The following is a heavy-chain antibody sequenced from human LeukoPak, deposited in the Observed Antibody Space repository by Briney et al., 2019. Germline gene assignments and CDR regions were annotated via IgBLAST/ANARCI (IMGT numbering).Heavy chain of an antibody. J-gene: IGHJ6*02. CDR1: GFTFSSYA. Sequence: GGSLRLSCAASGFTFSSYAMSWVRQAPGKGLEWVSAISGSGGSTYYADSVKGRFTISRDNSKNTLYLQMNSLRAEDTAVYYCAKDTRLDRSGGTDYYYYYGMDVWGQGTTVTVSS. CDR2: ISGSGGST. D-gene: IGHD2-15*01. V-gene: IGHV3-23*01. CDR3: AKDTRLDRSGGTDYYYYYGMDV.